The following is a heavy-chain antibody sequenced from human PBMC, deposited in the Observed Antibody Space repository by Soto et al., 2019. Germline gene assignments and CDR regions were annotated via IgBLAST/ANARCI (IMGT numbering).Heavy chain of an antibody. D-gene: IGHD3-16*01. V-gene: IGHV3-7*05. CDR3: TRDAHYRDDSAYYDVFDI. J-gene: IGHJ3*02. Sequence: DVHLTESGGGLVQPGGSLRLSCGASGFSFGSDWMAWVRQAPGKGLEWVANIMKDGSQEHYADSVRGRFSVSRDNAKDSLYLQMNSLRLEDTAVYYCTRDAHYRDDSAYYDVFDIWGQGTMVTVSS. CDR2: IMKDGSQE. CDR1: GFSFGSDW.